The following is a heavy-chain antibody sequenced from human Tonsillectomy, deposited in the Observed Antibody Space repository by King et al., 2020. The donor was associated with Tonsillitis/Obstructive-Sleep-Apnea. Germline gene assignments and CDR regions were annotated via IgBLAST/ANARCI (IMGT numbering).Heavy chain of an antibody. CDR1: GFTFDDYT. J-gene: IGHJ4*02. V-gene: IGHV3-43*01. CDR3: AKERLRNFDG. Sequence: DVQLVESGGVVVQPGGSLRLSCATSGFTFDDYTMHWVRQAPGKGLEWVSLITRDVGITFYADSAKGRFTISRDNSKNPLYVQMNSLRTEDTALYYCAKERLRNFDGWGQGTLVTVSS. CDR2: ITRDVGIT. D-gene: IGHD2-21*02.